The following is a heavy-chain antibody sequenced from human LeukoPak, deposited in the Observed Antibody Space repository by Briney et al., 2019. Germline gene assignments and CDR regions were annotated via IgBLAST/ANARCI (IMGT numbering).Heavy chain of an antibody. CDR2: ISAYNGNT. CDR3: ARDRAGWPTRNAFDY. CDR1: GYTFTSYG. V-gene: IGHV1-18*01. Sequence: ASVKVSCKASGYTFTSYGISWVRQAPGQGLEWMGWISAYNGNTNYAQKLQGRVTMTTDTSTSTAYMELRSLRSDDTAVYYCARDRAGWPTRNAFDYWGQGTLVTVSS. J-gene: IGHJ4*02. D-gene: IGHD5-24*01.